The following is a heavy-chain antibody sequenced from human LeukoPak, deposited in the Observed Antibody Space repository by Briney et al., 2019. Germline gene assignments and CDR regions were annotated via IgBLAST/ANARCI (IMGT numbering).Heavy chain of an antibody. CDR3: ARDLWQRGIDY. CDR1: GFTFSSYS. J-gene: IGHJ4*02. CDR2: NSSSSSYI. Sequence: GGSLRLSCAASGFTFSSYSMNWVRQAPGKGLEWVSPNSSSSSYIYYADSVKGRFTISRGNAKNSLYLQMNSLRAEDTAVYYCARDLWQRGIDYWGQGTLVTVSS. V-gene: IGHV3-21*01. D-gene: IGHD6-25*01.